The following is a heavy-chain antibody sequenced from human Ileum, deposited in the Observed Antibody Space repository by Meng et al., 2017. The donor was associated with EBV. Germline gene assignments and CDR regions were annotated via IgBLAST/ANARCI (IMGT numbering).Heavy chain of an antibody. CDR2: ISAYNGNT. D-gene: IGHD1-14*01. V-gene: IGHV1-18*01. J-gene: IGHJ5*02. CDR1: GYIFNNYG. CDR3: ARDLPGGTKGTWLDL. Sequence: QVQLVQSGDEVKKPGALVKVSCKASGYIFNNYGVSWVRQAPGQGPEWMGWISAYNGNTSYAQNFQGRFTMTTDTSTSTAYMELRSLRSDDTAVYYCARDLPGGTKGTWLDLWGQGTLVTVSS.